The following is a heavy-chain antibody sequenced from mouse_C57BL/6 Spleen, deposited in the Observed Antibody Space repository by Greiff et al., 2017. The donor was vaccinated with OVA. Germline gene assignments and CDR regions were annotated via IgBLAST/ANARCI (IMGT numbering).Heavy chain of an antibody. J-gene: IGHJ3*01. CDR3: TTPYYGSSGGFAY. D-gene: IGHD1-1*01. CDR2: IDPENGDT. Sequence: VQLQQSGAELVRPGASVKLSCTASGFNIKDDYMHWVKQRPEQGLEWIGWIDPENGDTEYASKFQGKATITADTSSNPAYLQLSSLTSEDTAVYYCTTPYYGSSGGFAYWGQGTLVTVSA. CDR1: GFNIKDDY. V-gene: IGHV14-4*01.